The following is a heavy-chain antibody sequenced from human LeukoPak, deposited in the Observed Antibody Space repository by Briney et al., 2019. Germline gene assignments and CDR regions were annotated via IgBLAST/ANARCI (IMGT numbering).Heavy chain of an antibody. CDR2: IYPGDSDT. J-gene: IGHJ4*02. CDR3: ARHPPEDTAMATADY. Sequence: GASLKISCKGSGSSFTSYWIGWVRQLPGKGLEWMGIIYPGDSDTRYSPSFQGQVTISADKSISTAYLQWSSLKASDTAMYYCARHPPEDTAMATADYWGQGTLVTVSS. D-gene: IGHD5-18*01. CDR1: GSSFTSYW. V-gene: IGHV5-51*01.